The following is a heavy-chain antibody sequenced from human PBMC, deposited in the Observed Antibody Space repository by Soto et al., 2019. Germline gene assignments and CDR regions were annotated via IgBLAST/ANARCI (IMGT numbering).Heavy chain of an antibody. CDR2: ISYDGSNK. Sequence: GGSLRLSCAASGFTFSSYGMHWVRQAPGKGLEWVAVISYDGSNKYYADSVKGRFTISRDNSKNTLYLQMNSLRAEDTAVYYCAKSAQLRYYYYGMDVWGQGTTVTVSS. J-gene: IGHJ6*02. CDR3: AKSAQLRYYYYGMDV. V-gene: IGHV3-30*18. D-gene: IGHD1-1*01. CDR1: GFTFSSYG.